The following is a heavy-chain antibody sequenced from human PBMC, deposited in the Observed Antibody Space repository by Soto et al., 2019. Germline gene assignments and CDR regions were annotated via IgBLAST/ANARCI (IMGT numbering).Heavy chain of an antibody. V-gene: IGHV1-3*01. D-gene: IGHD2-21*01. J-gene: IGHJ4*01. CDR1: GYTFTDYA. CDR3: AKGSRLWTPDY. CDR2: IAPGNGNT. Sequence: ASVKVSCKASGYTFTDYAIHWVRQAPGQRREWMGWIAPGNGNTKYSQNFQGRVTITRDTSATTAYMELSSLRSEDTAVYYCAKGSRLWTPDYPGQGTPVLGSS.